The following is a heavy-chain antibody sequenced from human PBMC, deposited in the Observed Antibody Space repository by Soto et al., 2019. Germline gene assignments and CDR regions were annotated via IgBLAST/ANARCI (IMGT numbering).Heavy chain of an antibody. Sequence: NPAETLSLTCSVSDDSISRGDYYWTWIRQPPGKGLEWIGYIFYSGSSYYNPSLTSRVTISIDTAKNQFSLERRPVTAAETALYYCAREVNWKYVMGKYFDSWGQGTLVTVSS. V-gene: IGHV4-30-4*01. CDR3: AREVNWKYVMGKYFDS. J-gene: IGHJ4*02. D-gene: IGHD1-7*01. CDR2: IFYSGSS. CDR1: DDSISRGDYY.